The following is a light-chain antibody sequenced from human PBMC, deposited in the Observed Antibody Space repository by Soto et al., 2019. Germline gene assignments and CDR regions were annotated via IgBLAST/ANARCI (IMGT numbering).Light chain of an antibody. CDR1: SSDFHAYNF. J-gene: IGLJ3*02. CDR2: EVT. Sequence: QSVLTQPPSASGSPGQSVTISCTGTSSDFHAYNFVSWYQQHPGKAPKLMIHEVTKRPSGVPDRFSGSKSGNTASLTISGLQADDEAEYYCSAYTGGNDLLFGGGTKLTVL. CDR3: SAYTGGNDLL. V-gene: IGLV2-8*01.